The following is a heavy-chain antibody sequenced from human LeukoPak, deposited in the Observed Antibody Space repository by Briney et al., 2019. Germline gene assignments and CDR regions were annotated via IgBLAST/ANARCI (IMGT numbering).Heavy chain of an antibody. CDR1: GYTFTSYY. Sequence: ASVKVSCKASGYTFTSYYMHWVRQAPGQGLEWMGIINPSRGSTSYAQKFQGRVTMTRDTSTSTVYMELSSLRSEDTAVYYCAREDGCSSTSCYEAFDIWGQGTMVTVSS. D-gene: IGHD2-2*01. V-gene: IGHV1-46*01. CDR2: INPSRGST. CDR3: AREDGCSSTSCYEAFDI. J-gene: IGHJ3*02.